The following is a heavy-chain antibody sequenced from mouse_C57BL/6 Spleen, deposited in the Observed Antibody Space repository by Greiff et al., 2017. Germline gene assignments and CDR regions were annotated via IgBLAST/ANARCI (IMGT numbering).Heavy chain of an antibody. Sequence: QVQLQQPGAELVKPGASVKLSCKASGYTFTSYWMQWVKQRPGQGLEWIGEIDPSDSYTNYNQKFKGKATLTVDTSSSTAYMQLSSLTSEDSAVYYCARYSWFAYWGQGTLVTVSA. D-gene: IGHD2-12*01. CDR1: GYTFTSYW. CDR2: IDPSDSYT. V-gene: IGHV1-50*01. J-gene: IGHJ3*01. CDR3: ARYSWFAY.